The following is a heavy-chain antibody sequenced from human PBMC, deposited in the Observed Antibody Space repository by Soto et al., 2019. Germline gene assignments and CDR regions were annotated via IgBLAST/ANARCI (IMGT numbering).Heavy chain of an antibody. J-gene: IGHJ6*02. CDR2: FIPIFSTP. V-gene: IGHV1-69*01. Sequence: QVQLVQSGAEVKEPGSSVKVSCTASGGTFSNYAFSWVRQVPGQGLEWMGGFIPIFSTPNYAQKFQGRVTIIADESTSTVYMELSSLRSDDTAVYYCASDPFSSGWDPLYFYGMGVWGQGTTVTVSS. CDR1: GGTFSNYA. D-gene: IGHD6-19*01. CDR3: ASDPFSSGWDPLYFYGMGV.